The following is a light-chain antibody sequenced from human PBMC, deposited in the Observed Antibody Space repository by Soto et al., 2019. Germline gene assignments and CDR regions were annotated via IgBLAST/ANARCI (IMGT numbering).Light chain of an antibody. CDR2: NVS. V-gene: IGLV2-14*01. J-gene: IGLJ1*01. CDR1: SSDIGGHNS. CDR3: TSCTRASTYV. Sequence: QSVLTQPASVSGSPGQSIAISCTGTSSDIGGHNSVSWYQQHPGKAPKLMIYNVSNRPSGVSNRFSGSKSGNTASLTISGLLAEDEADYYCTSCTRASTYVFGAGTKVTVL.